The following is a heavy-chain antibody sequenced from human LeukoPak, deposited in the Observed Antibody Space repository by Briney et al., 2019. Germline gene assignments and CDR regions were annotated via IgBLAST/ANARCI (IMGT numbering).Heavy chain of an antibody. CDR3: ARGRYFHDNSGYYSLDY. J-gene: IGHJ4*02. Sequence: GGSLRLSCAASGFTFDDYAMHWVRQAPGKGLEWVSSISWNSNSIDYADSVKGRFTISRDNAKNSLYLQLNSLRAEDMALYYCARGRYFHDNSGYYSLDYWGQGTLVTVSS. V-gene: IGHV3-9*03. CDR1: GFTFDDYA. CDR2: ISWNSNSI. D-gene: IGHD3-22*01.